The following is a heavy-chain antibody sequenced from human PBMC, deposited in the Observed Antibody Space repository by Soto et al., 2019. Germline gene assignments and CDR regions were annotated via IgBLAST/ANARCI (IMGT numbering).Heavy chain of an antibody. V-gene: IGHV3-11*01. Sequence: QVQLVQSGGGLVNPGGSLRLSCAASGFTFSDYYMSWIRQAPGRGLEWLTYINRNGRNRDYADSVRGRFTISRDNAKTSLYLEMNGLSVEDTAVYYCARRRRTDMDDVVLMHYFDFWGQGTLVTVSS. J-gene: IGHJ4*02. CDR3: ARRRRTDMDDVVLMHYFDF. D-gene: IGHD2-8*01. CDR2: INRNGRNR. CDR1: GFTFSDYY.